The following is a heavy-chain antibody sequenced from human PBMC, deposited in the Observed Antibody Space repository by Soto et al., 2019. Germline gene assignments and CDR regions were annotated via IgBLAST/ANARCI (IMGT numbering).Heavy chain of an antibody. CDR1: GYTFTSYG. CDR3: ARTRRIAAASSWFDP. Sequence: QVQLVQSGAEVKKPGASVKVSCKASGYTFTSYGISWVRQAPGQGLEWMGRISAYNGNTNYAQKLQGRVTITTDTSTSTAYMERRSLRSDDTAVYYCARTRRIAAASSWFDPWGQGTLVTVSS. J-gene: IGHJ5*02. CDR2: ISAYNGNT. D-gene: IGHD6-13*01. V-gene: IGHV1-18*01.